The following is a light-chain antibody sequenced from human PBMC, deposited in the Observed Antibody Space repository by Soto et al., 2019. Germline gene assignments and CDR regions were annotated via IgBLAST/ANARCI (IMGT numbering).Light chain of an antibody. CDR2: EVS. CDR1: SGDVGTYNY. V-gene: IGLV2-14*01. CDR3: SSYTSSADYV. Sequence: QSVLTQPASVSGSPGQSITISCTGTSGDVGTYNYVSWYQQHPGKAPKLIIYEVSNRPSGVSNRFSGSKSGNTASLTISGLQTEDEADYYCSSYTSSADYVFGTGTKVTVL. J-gene: IGLJ1*01.